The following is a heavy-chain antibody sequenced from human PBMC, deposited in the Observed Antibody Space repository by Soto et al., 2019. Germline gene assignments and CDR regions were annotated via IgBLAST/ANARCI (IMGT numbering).Heavy chain of an antibody. CDR2: IYYGEST. V-gene: IGHV4-30-4*01. J-gene: IGHJ4*02. CDR1: GGSVDSGNHY. D-gene: IGHD4-17*01. Sequence: QVLVQESGPGLVKPSQTLTLSCTVSGGSVDSGNHYWNWIRQPPGKGLEWIGYIYYGESTYYNPSLKGRPTVSVDTSQSRFSLRLTSVTAADTAVYYCARDMGSAMTTRIFDHWGQGTLVTVSS. CDR3: ARDMGSAMTTRIFDH.